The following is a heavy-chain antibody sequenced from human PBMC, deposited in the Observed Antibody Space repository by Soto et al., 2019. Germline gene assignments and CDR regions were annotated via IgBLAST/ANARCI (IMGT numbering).Heavy chain of an antibody. CDR1: GGTFSSYA. CDR3: ARDPDCGGDCQASYYYYGMDV. V-gene: IGHV1-69*13. CDR2: IIPIFGTA. Sequence: SVKVSCKASGGTFSSYAISWVRQAPGQGLEWMGGIIPIFGTANYAQKFQGRVTITADESTSTAYMELSSLRSEDTAVYYCARDPDCGGDCQASYYYYGMDVWGQGTTVTVSS. J-gene: IGHJ6*02. D-gene: IGHD2-21*02.